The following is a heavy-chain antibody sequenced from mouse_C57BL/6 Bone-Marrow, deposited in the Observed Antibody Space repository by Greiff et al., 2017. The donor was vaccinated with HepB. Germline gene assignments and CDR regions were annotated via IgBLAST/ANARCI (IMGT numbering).Heavy chain of an antibody. CDR3: ARVGGDDRVYFDY. V-gene: IGHV5-16*01. J-gene: IGHJ2*01. CDR2: INYDGSST. CDR1: GFTFSDYY. Sequence: EVQGVDSEGGLVQPGSSMKLSCTASGFTFSDYYMAWVRQVPEKGLEWVANINYDGSSTYYLDSLKSRFIISRDNAKNIPYLQMSSLKSEDTATYYCARVGGDDRVYFDYWGQGTTLTVSS. D-gene: IGHD2-12*01.